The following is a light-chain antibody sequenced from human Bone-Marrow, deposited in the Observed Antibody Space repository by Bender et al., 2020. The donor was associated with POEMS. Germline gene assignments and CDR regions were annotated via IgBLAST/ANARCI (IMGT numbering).Light chain of an antibody. CDR1: NIGTKS. CDR3: QAWGRDTWGV. V-gene: IGLV3-21*02. J-gene: IGLJ3*02. Sequence: SYVLTQPPSVSVAPGQTARISCGGDNIGTKSVHWCQQKAGQAPILVVYDDADRPSGIPERFSGSNSGNTATLTISRVEAGDEADYYCQAWGRDTWGVFGGGSKLTVL. CDR2: DDA.